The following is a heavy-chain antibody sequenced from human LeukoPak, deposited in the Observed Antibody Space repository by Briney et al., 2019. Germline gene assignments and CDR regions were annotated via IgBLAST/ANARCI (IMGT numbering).Heavy chain of an antibody. D-gene: IGHD3-10*01. Sequence: GGSLRLSCAASGFTVGSNYMSWVRQAPGKALVWVSVIYSGGSTYYADSVKGRFTISRDNSKNTLYLQMNSLRAEDTAVYYCARDGPYGSGSYYLRYHYYMDVWGKGTTVTVSS. CDR1: GFTVGSNY. V-gene: IGHV3-53*01. CDR3: ARDGPYGSGSYYLRYHYYMDV. J-gene: IGHJ6*03. CDR2: IYSGGST.